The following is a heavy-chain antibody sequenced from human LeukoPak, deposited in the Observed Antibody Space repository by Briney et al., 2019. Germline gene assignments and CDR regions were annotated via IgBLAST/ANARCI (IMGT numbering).Heavy chain of an antibody. Sequence: GGSLRLSCAASGFTFSSYEMNWLRQAPGKGLEWIPYISSSGSTIYYADSVKGRFTISRDNAENSLYLHMSSLRAEDTALYYCARDRIMVVGPYNWFDPWGQGTLVTVSS. CDR1: GFTFSSYE. J-gene: IGHJ5*02. D-gene: IGHD2-15*01. V-gene: IGHV3-48*03. CDR3: ARDRIMVVGPYNWFDP. CDR2: ISSSGSTI.